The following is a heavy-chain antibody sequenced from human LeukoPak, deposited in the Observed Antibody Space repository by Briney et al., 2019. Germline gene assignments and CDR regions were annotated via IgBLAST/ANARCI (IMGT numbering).Heavy chain of an antibody. CDR1: GFTFSSYW. CDR2: INSDGSST. J-gene: IGHJ3*02. Sequence: GGSLRLSCAASGFTFSSYWMHWVRHAPGKGLVWVSRINSDGSSTSYTDSVKGRFNIYRDNAKNTLYLQMNSLRAEDTAVYYCARDQKQWLADAFDIWGQGKMVTVSS. CDR3: ARDQKQWLADAFDI. V-gene: IGHV3-74*01. D-gene: IGHD6-19*01.